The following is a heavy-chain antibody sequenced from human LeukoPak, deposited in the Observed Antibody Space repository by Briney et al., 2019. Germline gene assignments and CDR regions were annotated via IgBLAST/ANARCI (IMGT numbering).Heavy chain of an antibody. CDR2: IQAKAYGRAA. CDR3: TRAPHPRCSSSGCYLDY. Sequence: GGSLRLSCSTSGFTFGDYAMSWVRQAPGKGLEWVGFIQAKAYGRAAKYAASVNGRFSIWRDDSQSIANLQMNDLKAEDTAVYYCTRAPHPRCSSSGCYLDYWGQGTLVTVSS. D-gene: IGHD2-2*01. J-gene: IGHJ4*02. V-gene: IGHV3-49*04. CDR1: GFTFGDYA.